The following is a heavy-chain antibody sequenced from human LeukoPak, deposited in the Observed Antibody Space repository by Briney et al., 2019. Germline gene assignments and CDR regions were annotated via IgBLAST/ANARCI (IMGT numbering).Heavy chain of an antibody. D-gene: IGHD1-26*01. Sequence: SVKVSCKASGGTFSSYAISWVRQAPGQGLEWMGRIIPILGIANYAQKFQGRVTITADKSTSAAYMELSSLRPEDTAVYYCARVWDRQNSGSYYYAFDIWGQGTMVTVSS. CDR3: ARVWDRQNSGSYYYAFDI. V-gene: IGHV1-69*04. CDR1: GGTFSSYA. J-gene: IGHJ3*02. CDR2: IIPILGIA.